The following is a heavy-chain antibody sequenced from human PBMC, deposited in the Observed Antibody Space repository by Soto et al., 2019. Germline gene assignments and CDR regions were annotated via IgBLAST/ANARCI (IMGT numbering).Heavy chain of an antibody. CDR2: VKSDGSST. CDR3: TREKFDP. V-gene: IGHV3-74*01. Sequence: PGGSLRLSCAASGFIFSNYWMHWVRQVPGKGLVWVARVKSDGSSTSYADSVEGRFTISRDNAKNTVYLEMNDLRADDTAVYYCTREKFDPWGQGILVTVSS. CDR1: GFIFSNYW. J-gene: IGHJ5*02.